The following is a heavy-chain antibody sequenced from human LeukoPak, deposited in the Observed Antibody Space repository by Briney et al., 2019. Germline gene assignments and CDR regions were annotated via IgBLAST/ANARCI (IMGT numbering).Heavy chain of an antibody. J-gene: IGHJ6*02. CDR3: AKQSSNFDYGMDV. D-gene: IGHD6-13*01. Sequence: QTGGSLRLSCAASGFTFSNYWMSWVRQAPGKGLEWVANIKQDGSEKNYVDSVKGRFTISRDNAKNSMNLQMDSLRAEDTAVYYCAKQSSNFDYGMDVWGQGTTVTVSS. CDR2: IKQDGSEK. V-gene: IGHV3-7*01. CDR1: GFTFSNYW.